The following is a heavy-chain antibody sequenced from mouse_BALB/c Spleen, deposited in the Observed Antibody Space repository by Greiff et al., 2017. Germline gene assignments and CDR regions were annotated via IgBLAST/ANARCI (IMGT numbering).Heavy chain of an antibody. D-gene: IGHD1-1*01. V-gene: IGHV14-3*02. CDR1: GFNIKDTY. CDR3: ASYYYGSSLVYYFDY. J-gene: IGHJ2*01. Sequence: VQLKESGAELVKPGASVKLSCTASGFNIKDTYMHWVKQRPEQGLEWIGRIDPANGNTKYDPKFQGKATITADTSSNTAYLQLSSLTSEDTAVYYCASYYYGSSLVYYFDYWGQGTTLTVSS. CDR2: IDPANGNT.